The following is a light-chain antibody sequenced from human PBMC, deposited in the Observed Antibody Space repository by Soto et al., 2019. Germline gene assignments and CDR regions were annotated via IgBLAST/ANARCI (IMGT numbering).Light chain of an antibody. Sequence: DIQMTQSPSSLSASVGNRVTITCQASQDIATYFNWYQQKPGRAPKLLIYDASNLEAGVPSRFRGSGSGTDFTFTISRLQPEDIATYYCQQYENLPTFGQGTRLEIK. CDR2: DAS. V-gene: IGKV1-33*01. CDR3: QQYENLPT. J-gene: IGKJ5*01. CDR1: QDIATY.